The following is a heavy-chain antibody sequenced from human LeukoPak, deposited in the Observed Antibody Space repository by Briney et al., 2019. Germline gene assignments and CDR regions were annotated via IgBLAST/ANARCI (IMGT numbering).Heavy chain of an antibody. CDR1: GGSFSGYY. Sequence: SETLSLTCAVYGGSFSGYYWGWIRQHPGKGLEWIGYIYYSGSTYYNPSLKSRVTISVDTSKNQFSLKLSSVTAADTAVYYCARVKDFTYYYDSSGNCDAFDIWGQGTMVTVSS. CDR2: IYYSGST. CDR3: ARVKDFTYYYDSSGNCDAFDI. D-gene: IGHD3-22*01. J-gene: IGHJ3*02. V-gene: IGHV4-34*01.